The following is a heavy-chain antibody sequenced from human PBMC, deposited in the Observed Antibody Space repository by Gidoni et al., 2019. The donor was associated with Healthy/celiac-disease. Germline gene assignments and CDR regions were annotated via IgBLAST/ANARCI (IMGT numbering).Heavy chain of an antibody. Sequence: QLQLQESGPGLVKPSETLSLTCTVSGGSIRSSSYYWGWIRQPPGKGLEWIGSIYYSGSTYYNPSLKSRVTISVDTSKNQFSLKLSSVTAADTAVYYCARHNQRKGSSGWYYFDYWGQGTLVTVSS. V-gene: IGHV4-39*01. CDR1: GGSIRSSSYY. D-gene: IGHD6-19*01. CDR2: IYYSGST. J-gene: IGHJ4*02. CDR3: ARHNQRKGSSGWYYFDY.